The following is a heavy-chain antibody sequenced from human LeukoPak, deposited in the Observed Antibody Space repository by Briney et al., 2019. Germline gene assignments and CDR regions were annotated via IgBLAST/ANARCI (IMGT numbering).Heavy chain of an antibody. V-gene: IGHV4-34*01. CDR3: ARVYGSGSPFDY. Sequence: SETLSHTCAVYGGSFSGYYWSWIRQPPGKGLEWIGEINHSGSTNYNPSLKSRVTISVDTSKNQFSLKLSSVTAADTAVYYCARVYGSGSPFDYWGQGTLVTVSS. D-gene: IGHD3-10*01. CDR2: INHSGST. J-gene: IGHJ4*02. CDR1: GGSFSGYY.